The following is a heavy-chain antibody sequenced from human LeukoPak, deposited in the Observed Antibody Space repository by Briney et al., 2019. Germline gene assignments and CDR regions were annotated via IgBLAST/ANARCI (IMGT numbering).Heavy chain of an antibody. CDR2: ITGSGDSA. V-gene: IGHV3-23*01. J-gene: IGHJ4*02. CDR1: GFTLSSYA. Sequence: GGSLRLSCAASGFTLSSYAMSWVRQAPGKGLEWVSAITGSGDSAYYADSVKGRFTISRDNFKNTLFLQMNSLRAEDTAIYYCAKGFDYWGQGMLVTVSS. CDR3: AKGFDY.